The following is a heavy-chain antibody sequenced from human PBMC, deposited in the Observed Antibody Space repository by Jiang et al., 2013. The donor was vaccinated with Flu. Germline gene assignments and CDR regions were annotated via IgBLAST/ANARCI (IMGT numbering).Heavy chain of an antibody. CDR3: ARDYYDSSGYSRVPARWRAFDI. Sequence: GAEVKKPGASVKVSCKASGYTFTSYAMHWVRQAPGQRLEWMGWINAGNGNTKYSQKFQGRVTITRDTSASTAYMELSSLRSEDTAVYYCARDYYDSSGYSRVPARWRAFDIWGQGTMVTVSS. CDR1: GYTFTSYA. D-gene: IGHD3-22*01. J-gene: IGHJ3*02. CDR2: INAGNGNT. V-gene: IGHV1-3*01.